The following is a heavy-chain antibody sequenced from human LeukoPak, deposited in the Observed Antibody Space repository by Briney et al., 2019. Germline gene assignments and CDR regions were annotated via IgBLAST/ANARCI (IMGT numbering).Heavy chain of an antibody. CDR1: GGSISSTRYY. Sequence: PSETLSLTCTVSGGSISSTRYYWSWIRQPPGKGLDWIGYISYSGSTNYNPSLKSRVTISVDTSKNQFSLKLSSVTAAGTAVYYCARDHGSGWTWAYDYWGQGTLVTVSS. J-gene: IGHJ4*02. CDR3: ARDHGSGWTWAYDY. D-gene: IGHD6-19*01. CDR2: ISYSGST. V-gene: IGHV4-61*01.